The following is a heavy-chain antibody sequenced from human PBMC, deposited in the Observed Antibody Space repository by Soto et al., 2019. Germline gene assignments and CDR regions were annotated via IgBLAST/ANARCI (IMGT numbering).Heavy chain of an antibody. CDR2: IYYSGST. J-gene: IGHJ3*02. V-gene: IGHV4-59*01. Sequence: LPETLSLTCTVSGGSISSYYWSWIRQPPGKGLEWIGYIYYSGSTNYNPSLKSRVTISVDTSKNQFSLKLSSVTAADTAVYYCARGVYSGYDPLSFDIWGQGTMVTVSS. CDR3: ARGVYSGYDPLSFDI. D-gene: IGHD5-12*01. CDR1: GGSISSYY.